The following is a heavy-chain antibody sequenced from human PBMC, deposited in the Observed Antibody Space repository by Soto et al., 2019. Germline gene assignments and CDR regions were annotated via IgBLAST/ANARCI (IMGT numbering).Heavy chain of an antibody. CDR1: GFTFSTYG. CDR2: IWYDGSNK. D-gene: IGHD3-3*01. J-gene: IGHJ4*02. Sequence: QVQLVESGGGVVQPGRSLRLSCAASGFTFSTYGMHWVRQAPGKGMEWVAVIWYDGSNKYHADSAKGRFTSSRDNSKNTLYLEMNSLRAEDTAVYYCARDQSSNADFWSRTFELWGQGTLVTVSS. V-gene: IGHV3-33*01. CDR3: ARDQSSNADFWSRTFEL.